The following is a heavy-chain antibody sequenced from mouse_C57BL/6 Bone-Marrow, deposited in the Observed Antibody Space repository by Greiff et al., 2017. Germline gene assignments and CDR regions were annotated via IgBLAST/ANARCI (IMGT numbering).Heavy chain of an antibody. CDR3: VRLDSWFAY. Sequence: EVKLVESGGGLVQPKGSLKLSCAASGFSFNTYAMNWVRQAPGKGLEWVARIRSKSNNYATYYADSVKDRFTISRDDSESMLYLQMNNLKTEDTAMYYCVRLDSWFAYWGQGTLVTVSA. J-gene: IGHJ3*01. CDR2: IRSKSNNYAT. CDR1: GFSFNTYA. D-gene: IGHD3-2*01. V-gene: IGHV10-1*01.